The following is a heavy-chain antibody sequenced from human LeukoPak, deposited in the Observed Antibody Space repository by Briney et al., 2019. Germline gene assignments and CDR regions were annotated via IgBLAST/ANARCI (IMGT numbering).Heavy chain of an antibody. V-gene: IGHV3-48*01. Sequence: GGSLRLSCAASGFTFSSYSMNWVRQAAGKGLEWISYISSSSSIVYYADSVKGRFTIYRDNSKNTLYLQMNSLRAEDTAVYYCAKTGLVVVTAMSDYWGQGTLVTVSS. CDR3: AKTGLVVVTAMSDY. CDR2: ISSSSSIV. CDR1: GFTFSSYS. J-gene: IGHJ4*02. D-gene: IGHD2-21*02.